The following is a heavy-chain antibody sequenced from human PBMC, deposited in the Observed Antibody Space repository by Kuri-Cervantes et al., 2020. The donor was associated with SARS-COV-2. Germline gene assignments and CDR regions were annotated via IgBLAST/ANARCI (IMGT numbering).Heavy chain of an antibody. J-gene: IGHJ6*02. D-gene: IGHD3-16*01. CDR3: ARGAVPYHYYGMDV. CDR1: GYTFTSYG. V-gene: IGHV1-18*04. CDR2: ISAYKGNT. Sequence: SVKVSCKASGYTFTSYGISWVRQAPGQVLDWMGRISAYKGNTNYAQKLQGRVTITTDTSTSTAYMELRSLRSDDTAVYYCARGAVPYHYYGMDVWGQGTTVTVSS.